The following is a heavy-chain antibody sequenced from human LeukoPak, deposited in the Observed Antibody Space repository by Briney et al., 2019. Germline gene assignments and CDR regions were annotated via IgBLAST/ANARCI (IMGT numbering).Heavy chain of an antibody. J-gene: IGHJ4*02. V-gene: IGHV4-34*01. CDR1: GGSFSGYY. CDR3: ARGRLFDY. D-gene: IGHD6-19*01. CDR2: INHSVST. Sequence: TSETLSLTCAVYGGSFSGYYWSWIRQPPGKGLEWIGEINHSVSTNYNPYLKSRVTISVDTSKIQFSLKLSSVTAADTAVYYCARGRLFDYWGQGTLVTVSS.